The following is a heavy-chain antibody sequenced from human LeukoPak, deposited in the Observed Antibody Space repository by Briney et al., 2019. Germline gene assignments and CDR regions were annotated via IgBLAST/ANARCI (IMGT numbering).Heavy chain of an antibody. Sequence: PGRSLRLSCAASGFTFTSYGAHWVRQAPGKGLEWVAVISYDGSKEYYAGSVKGRFTISRDNAKNTFYLQMNSRRAEDTAVYFWARRGEPSLSYFDYWGQGTLVTVSS. CDR2: ISYDGSKE. CDR3: ARRGEPSLSYFDY. V-gene: IGHV3-30*03. J-gene: IGHJ4*02. CDR1: GFTFTSYG. D-gene: IGHD1-14*01.